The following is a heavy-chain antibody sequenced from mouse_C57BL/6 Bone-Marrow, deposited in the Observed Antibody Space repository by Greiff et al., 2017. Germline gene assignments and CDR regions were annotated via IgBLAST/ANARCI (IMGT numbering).Heavy chain of an antibody. J-gene: IGHJ3*01. V-gene: IGHV5-6*02. CDR2: ISSGGSST. CDR1: GFTFSSYG. Sequence: EVKLMESGGDLVKPGGSLKLSCAASGFTFSSYGMSWVRQTPDKRLEWVATISSGGSSTYYPDSVKERFTISRDNAKNTLYLQMSSLKSEDAAMYYYARRRGFAYWGQGTLVTVSA. CDR3: ARRRGFAY.